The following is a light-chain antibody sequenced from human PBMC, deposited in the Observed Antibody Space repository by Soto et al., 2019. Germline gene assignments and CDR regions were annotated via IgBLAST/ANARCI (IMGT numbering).Light chain of an antibody. Sequence: QSALTQPASVSGSDGQSITISCTGTSSDVGAYNYVSWYQQRPGKAPRLMIYEVANRPSGVSNRFSGSKSGNTASLTISGLQGDDEADYYCGTWDSSLSTVLFGGGTKLTVL. CDR1: SSDVGAYNY. J-gene: IGLJ2*01. V-gene: IGLV2-14*01. CDR3: GTWDSSLSTVL. CDR2: EVA.